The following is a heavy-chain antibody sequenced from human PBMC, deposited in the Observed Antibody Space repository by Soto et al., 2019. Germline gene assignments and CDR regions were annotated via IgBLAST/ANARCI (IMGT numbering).Heavy chain of an antibody. J-gene: IGHJ5*02. D-gene: IGHD3-3*01. CDR3: ARDSGTYYDFWSGYHNWFDP. V-gene: IGHV1-3*05. CDR2: INAGNGNT. CDR1: GYTFTSYA. Sequence: QVQLVQSGAEEKKPGASVKVSCKASGYTFTSYAMHWVRQAPGQRLEWMGWINAGNGNTKYSQKFQGRVTITRDTSASTAYIELRSLRSEDTAVYSCARDSGTYYDFWSGYHNWFDPWGQGTLVTVSS.